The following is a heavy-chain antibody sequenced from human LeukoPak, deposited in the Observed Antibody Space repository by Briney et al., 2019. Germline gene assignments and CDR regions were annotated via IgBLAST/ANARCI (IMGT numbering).Heavy chain of an antibody. Sequence: PSETLSLTCTVSGDSISSSSYSWGWIRQPPGKGLEWIGIIYYSGSTYYNPSLKSRVTISVDTSKNQFFLRLSSVTAADTAVYYCAESRRRIETFDYWGQGTLVTVSS. CDR2: IYYSGST. CDR3: AESRRRIETFDY. V-gene: IGHV4-39*01. CDR1: GDSISSSSYS. D-gene: IGHD5-24*01. J-gene: IGHJ4*02.